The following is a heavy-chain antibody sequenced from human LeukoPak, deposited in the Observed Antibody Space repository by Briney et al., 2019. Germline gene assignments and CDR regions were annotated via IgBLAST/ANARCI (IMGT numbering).Heavy chain of an antibody. V-gene: IGHV3-7*03. CDR2: INHNGNVN. D-gene: IGHD2-15*01. CDR1: GFTFSSYW. Sequence: GGSLRLSCAASGFTFSSYWMNWARQAPGKGLEWVASINHNGNVNYYVDSVKGRFTISRDNAKNSLYLQMSNLRAEYTAVYFCARGGGLDVWGQGTTVTVSS. J-gene: IGHJ6*02. CDR3: ARGGGLDV.